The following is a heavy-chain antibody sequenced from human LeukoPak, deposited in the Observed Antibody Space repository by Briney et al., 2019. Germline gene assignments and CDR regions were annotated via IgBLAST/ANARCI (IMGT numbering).Heavy chain of an antibody. CDR2: ISYDGSNK. J-gene: IGHJ3*02. V-gene: IGHV3-30*03. Sequence: GGSLRLSCAASVFTFSRYGMHWVRPAPGKGLEWVAVISYDGSNKYYTDSVKARVPISRDNSKNMLCLQMNSLRSEDAAVYCCARGRLSSGYYWVSEVEAFDIWGQGTMVTVSS. CDR3: ARGRLSSGYYWVSEVEAFDI. CDR1: VFTFSRYG. D-gene: IGHD3-22*01.